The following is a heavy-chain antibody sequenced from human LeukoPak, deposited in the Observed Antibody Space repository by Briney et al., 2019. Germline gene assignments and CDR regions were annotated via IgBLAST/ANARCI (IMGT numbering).Heavy chain of an antibody. CDR1: EFTFSSYG. CDR3: AKPGSYCSGGSCSLFFDY. J-gene: IGHJ4*02. D-gene: IGHD2-15*01. V-gene: IGHV3-30*18. CDR2: ISYDGSNK. Sequence: PGGSLRLSCAASEFTFSSYGMHWVRQAPGKGLEWVAVISYDGSNKYYADSVKGRFTISRDNSKNTLYLQMNSLRAEDTAVYYCAKPGSYCSGGSCSLFFDYWGQGTWSPSP.